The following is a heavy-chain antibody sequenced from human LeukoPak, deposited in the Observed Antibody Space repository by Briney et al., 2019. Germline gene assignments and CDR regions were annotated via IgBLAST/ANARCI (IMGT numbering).Heavy chain of an antibody. Sequence: GASVKVSCKASGYTFTGYYMHWVRQAPGQGLEWMGWINPNSGGTNYAQKFQGRVTMTRDTSISTAYMELSRLRSDDTAVYYCAGVGIRFLEWLPIDYWGQGTLVTVSS. J-gene: IGHJ4*02. V-gene: IGHV1-2*02. D-gene: IGHD3-3*01. CDR1: GYTFTGYY. CDR2: INPNSGGT. CDR3: AGVGIRFLEWLPIDY.